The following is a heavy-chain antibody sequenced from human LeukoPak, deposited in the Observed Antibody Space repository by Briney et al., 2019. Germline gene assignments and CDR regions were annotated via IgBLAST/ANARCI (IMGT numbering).Heavy chain of an antibody. CDR2: MSHRGVT. V-gene: IGHV4-34*01. CDR3: ARGLSGYSYAGVGY. J-gene: IGHJ4*02. Sequence: SETLSLTCAVYGGSLSGYYWTWIRQPPGKGLEWIGEMSHRGVTNYNPSLMSRVTISLDTSKNQLSLNLTSVTAADTAVYYCARGLSGYSYAGVGYWGQGTLVTVSS. CDR1: GGSLSGYY. D-gene: IGHD5-18*01.